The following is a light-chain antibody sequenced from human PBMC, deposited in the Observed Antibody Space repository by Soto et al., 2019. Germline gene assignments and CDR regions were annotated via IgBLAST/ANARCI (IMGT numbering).Light chain of an antibody. Sequence: IVLTQSPGTLSLSPGERATRFCRASQIVSRSNLAWYQQKPGQAPRLLIYGASSRATGIPDRFSGSGSGTDFTLTISRLEPEDFAVYYCQQYGSSLTWTFGQGTKVDIK. CDR2: GAS. CDR3: QQYGSSLTWT. V-gene: IGKV3-20*01. CDR1: QIVSRSN. J-gene: IGKJ1*01.